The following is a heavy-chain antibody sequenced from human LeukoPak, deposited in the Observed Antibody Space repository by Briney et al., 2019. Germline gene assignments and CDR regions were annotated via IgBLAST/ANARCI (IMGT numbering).Heavy chain of an antibody. CDR2: IYYSGST. CDR1: GGSISSSSYY. V-gene: IGHV4-39*07. CDR3: AREGYYGSGSYWYYFDY. Sequence: MASETLSLTCTVSGGSISSSSYYWGWIRQPPGKGLEWIGSIYYSGSTYYNSSLKSRVTISVDTSKNQFSLKLSSVTAADTAVYYCAREGYYGSGSYWYYFDYWGQGTLVTVSS. D-gene: IGHD3-10*01. J-gene: IGHJ4*02.